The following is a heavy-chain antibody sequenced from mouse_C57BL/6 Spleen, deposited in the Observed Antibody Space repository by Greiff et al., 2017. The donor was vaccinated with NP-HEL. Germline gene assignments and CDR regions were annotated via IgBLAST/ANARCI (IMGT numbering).Heavy chain of an antibody. V-gene: IGHV1-50*01. CDR2: IDPSDSYT. Sequence: VQLQQPGAELVKPGASVKLSCKASGYTFTSYWMQWVKQRPGQGLEWIGEIDPSDSYTNYNQKFKGKATLTVDTSSSTAYMQLSSLTSEDSAVYYCARSDSSGYGYWGQGTTLTVSS. D-gene: IGHD3-2*02. J-gene: IGHJ2*01. CDR3: ARSDSSGYGY. CDR1: GYTFTSYW.